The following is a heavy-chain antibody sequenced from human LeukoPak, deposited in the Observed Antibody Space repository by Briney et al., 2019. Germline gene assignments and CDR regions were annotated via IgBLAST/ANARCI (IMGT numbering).Heavy chain of an antibody. J-gene: IGHJ4*02. CDR2: ISRGSGTI. Sequence: GGSLRLSCAASGFTFSSRAMNWVRQAPGQGLEWVAYISRGSGTISYADSVKGRFTISRDNAKSSLYLQMNSLRDEDTAVYFCALAFGAFDYWGEGTLVTVSS. CDR1: GFTFSSRA. CDR3: ALAFGAFDY. V-gene: IGHV3-48*02. D-gene: IGHD3-10*01.